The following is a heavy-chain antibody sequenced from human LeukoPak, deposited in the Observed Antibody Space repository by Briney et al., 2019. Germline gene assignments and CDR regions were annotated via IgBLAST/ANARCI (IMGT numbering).Heavy chain of an antibody. J-gene: IGHJ3*02. V-gene: IGHV1-3*03. D-gene: IGHD5-18*01. CDR2: INAGNGNT. Sequence: GASVKVSCKASGYTFTSYAMHWVRQAPGQRLEWMGWINAGNGNTKYSQEFQGRVTITRDTSASTAYMELSSLRSEDMAVYYCARGDYNYGYFAFDIWGQGTMVTVSS. CDR3: ARGDYNYGYFAFDI. CDR1: GYTFTSYA.